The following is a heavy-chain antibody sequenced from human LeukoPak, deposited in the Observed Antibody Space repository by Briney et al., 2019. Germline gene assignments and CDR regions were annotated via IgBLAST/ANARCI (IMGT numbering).Heavy chain of an antibody. CDR3: MTELLGY. D-gene: IGHD1-14*01. Sequence: GGSLRLSCTASGFIFSGSWMAWIRQAPGKGLEWVAIIKKDGSEKYYVDSMKGRFTISRDNAKNSLFLQMNSLRAEDTAVYYCMTELLGYRGQGTLVTVSS. J-gene: IGHJ4*02. CDR2: IKKDGSEK. CDR1: GFIFSGSW. V-gene: IGHV3-7*03.